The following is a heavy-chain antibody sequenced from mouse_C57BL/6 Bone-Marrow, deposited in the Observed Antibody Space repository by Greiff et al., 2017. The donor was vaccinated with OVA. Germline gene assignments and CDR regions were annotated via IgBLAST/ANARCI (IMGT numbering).Heavy chain of an antibody. V-gene: IGHV1-15*01. CDR1: GYSFTDYE. D-gene: IGHD2-1*01. CDR3: YGNFPWYAY. Sequence: VQLQQSGAELVRPGASVTLSCKASGYSFTDYEMNWVKQRPVHGLEWIGDIDPETGGTAYKQKFKGKAILTADKSSSTAYMELRSLTSEDSAVYYFYGNFPWYAYWGHATLVTVSA. J-gene: IGHJ3*01. CDR2: IDPETGGT.